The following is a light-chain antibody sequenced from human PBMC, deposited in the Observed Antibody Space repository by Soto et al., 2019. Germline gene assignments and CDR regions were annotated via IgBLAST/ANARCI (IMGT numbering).Light chain of an antibody. CDR1: QSISSN. CDR3: QQYGSSRIT. CDR2: GAT. Sequence: EIVMTQSPAILSVSPGERVTLSCRANQSISSNLAWYQQKPGHTPRLLIYGATTRATGIPARFSGSGSGTDFTLTISCLQSEDFAVYYCQQYGSSRITFGQGTRLEIK. J-gene: IGKJ5*01. V-gene: IGKV3D-15*01.